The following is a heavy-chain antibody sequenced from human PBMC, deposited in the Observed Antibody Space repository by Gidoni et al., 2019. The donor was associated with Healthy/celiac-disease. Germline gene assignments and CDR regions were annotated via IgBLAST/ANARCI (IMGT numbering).Heavy chain of an antibody. CDR3: AKDPTRGYSYGPYYYGMDV. Sequence: EVQLLESGGGLVQPGGSLRLACAASGFTSISYAMSWVRQAPGQGLEWVSAIRGSGGSTYYADSVKGRFTISRDNSKNTLYLQMNSLRAEDTAVYYCAKDPTRGYSYGPYYYGMDVWGQGTTVTVSS. D-gene: IGHD5-18*01. CDR2: IRGSGGST. V-gene: IGHV3-23*01. J-gene: IGHJ6*02. CDR1: GFTSISYA.